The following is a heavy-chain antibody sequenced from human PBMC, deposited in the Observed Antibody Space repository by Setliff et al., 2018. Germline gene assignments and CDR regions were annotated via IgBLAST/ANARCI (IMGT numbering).Heavy chain of an antibody. J-gene: IGHJ4*02. CDR2: LYTSGDT. CDR1: GGSISSHY. Sequence: ETLSLTCTVSGGSISSHYWTWIRQPAGKGLEWIGRLYTSGDTNYNPSLKSRVSMSLDTSKNQFSLKLSAVTAADTAVYYCARDRVVVLAGRRGFYFDYWGQGTLVTVSS. D-gene: IGHD2-15*01. CDR3: ARDRVVVLAGRRGFYFDY. V-gene: IGHV4-4*07.